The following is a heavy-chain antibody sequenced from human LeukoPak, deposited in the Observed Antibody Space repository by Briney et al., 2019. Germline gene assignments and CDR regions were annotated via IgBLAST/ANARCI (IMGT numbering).Heavy chain of an antibody. CDR3: ARDQGSSSAFDY. CDR2: IYYSGST. V-gene: IGHV4-30-4*01. D-gene: IGHD6-6*01. CDR1: GGSISSGDYY. J-gene: IGHJ4*02. Sequence: PSQTLSLTCTVSGGSISSGDYYWSWIRQPPGTGLEWIGYIYYSGSTYYNPSLKSRVTISVDTSKNQFSLKLSSVTAADTAVYYCARDQGSSSAFDYWGQGTLVTVSS.